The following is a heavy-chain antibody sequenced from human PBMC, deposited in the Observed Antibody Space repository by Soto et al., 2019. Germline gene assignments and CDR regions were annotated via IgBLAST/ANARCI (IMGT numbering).Heavy chain of an antibody. D-gene: IGHD1-20*01. Sequence: GGSLRLSCTASGFTFSSRAMNWVRQFPGRGLEWVSYVSSSSSNIDYADSVKGRFTVSRDNAKNSLYLQMNTLRDEDTAVYYCASDRSLGSNWYYYLESWGQGTLVTVSS. V-gene: IGHV3-48*02. CDR2: VSSSSSNI. CDR3: ASDRSLGSNWYYYLES. CDR1: GFTFSSRA. J-gene: IGHJ4*02.